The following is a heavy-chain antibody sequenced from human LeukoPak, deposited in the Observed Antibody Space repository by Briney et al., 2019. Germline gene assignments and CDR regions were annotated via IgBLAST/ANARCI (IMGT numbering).Heavy chain of an antibody. Sequence: SVKVSCKASGYTLTSYGISWVRQAPGQGLEWMGGIIPIFGTANYAQKFQGRVTITADESTSTAYMELSSLRSEDTAVYYCARALSSSWYYYYYYYMDVWGKGTTVTVSS. J-gene: IGHJ6*03. CDR3: ARALSSSWYYYYYYYMDV. V-gene: IGHV1-69*13. D-gene: IGHD6-13*01. CDR1: GYTLTSYG. CDR2: IIPIFGTA.